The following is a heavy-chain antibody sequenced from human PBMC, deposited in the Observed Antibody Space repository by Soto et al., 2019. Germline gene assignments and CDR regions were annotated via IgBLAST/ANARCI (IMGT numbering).Heavy chain of an antibody. CDR3: AKDWGRIAVAGWTD. J-gene: IGHJ4*02. V-gene: IGHV3-23*01. CDR2: VPYTGAHT. D-gene: IGHD6-19*01. Sequence: EVQLLESGGGLVQPGGSLRLSCTASGFNFGNYAMGWARQAPGKGLAWLSSLAVPYTGAHTYYADSVAGRLTVSRDDSKNTLDLDLNSLRAEDPAVYYCAKDWGRIAVAGWTDWGPGTLVTVSS. CDR1: GFNFGNYA.